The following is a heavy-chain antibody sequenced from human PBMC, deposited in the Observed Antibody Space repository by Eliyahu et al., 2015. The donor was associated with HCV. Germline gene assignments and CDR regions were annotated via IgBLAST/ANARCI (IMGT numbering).Heavy chain of an antibody. D-gene: IGHD6-19*01. J-gene: IGHJ5*02. CDR2: IHYSGST. CDR3: ASGGGGIAVAGTGGWFDP. CDR1: GGSITXYY. Sequence: QVQLQESGPGLVKPSETLSLTXXVSGGSITXYYWSWIRQPPGKGLEWIGYIHYSGSTNYNPSLKSRVTISVDTSKNQFSLSLTSVTAADTAVYYCASGGGGIAVAGTGGWFDPWGQGTLVTVSS. V-gene: IGHV4-59*01.